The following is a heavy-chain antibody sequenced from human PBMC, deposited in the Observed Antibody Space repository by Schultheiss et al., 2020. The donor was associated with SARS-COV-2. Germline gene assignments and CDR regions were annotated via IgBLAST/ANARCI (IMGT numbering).Heavy chain of an antibody. V-gene: IGHV3-33*08. Sequence: GESLKISCAASGFTFSSYGMHWVRQAPGKGLEWVALIWYDEGNKNYADSVKGRFTISRDNSKNTLYLQMNSLRAEDTAVYYCARDMAVAGPTLTDYWGQGTLVTVVS. D-gene: IGHD6-19*01. J-gene: IGHJ4*02. CDR3: ARDMAVAGPTLTDY. CDR1: GFTFSSYG. CDR2: IWYDEGNK.